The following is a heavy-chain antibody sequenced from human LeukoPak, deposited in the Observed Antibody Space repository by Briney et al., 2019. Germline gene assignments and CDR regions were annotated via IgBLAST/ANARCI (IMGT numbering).Heavy chain of an antibody. J-gene: IGHJ5*02. Sequence: PGGSLRLSCAVSGFTFSSYWMSWVRQAPGKGLEWVANIKQDGSEKYYVDSVKGRFTISRDNAKNSLYLQMNSLRAEDTAVYYCARTQLNGARAPWGQGTLVTVSS. V-gene: IGHV3-7*01. D-gene: IGHD1-1*01. CDR1: GFTFSSYW. CDR3: ARTQLNGARAP. CDR2: IKQDGSEK.